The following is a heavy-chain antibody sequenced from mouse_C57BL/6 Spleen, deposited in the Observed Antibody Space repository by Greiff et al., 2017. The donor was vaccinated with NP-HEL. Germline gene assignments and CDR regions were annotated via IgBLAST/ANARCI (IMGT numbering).Heavy chain of an antibody. J-gene: IGHJ2*01. D-gene: IGHD1-1*01. CDR3: ARAPYYYGSRPLDY. Sequence: VQLQQSGAELVKPGASVKISCKASGYAFSSYWMNWVKQRPGKGLEWIGQIYPGDGDTNYNGKFKGKATLTADKSSSTAYMQLSSLTSEDSAVYFCARAPYYYGSRPLDYWGQGTTLTVSS. V-gene: IGHV1-80*01. CDR1: GYAFSSYW. CDR2: IYPGDGDT.